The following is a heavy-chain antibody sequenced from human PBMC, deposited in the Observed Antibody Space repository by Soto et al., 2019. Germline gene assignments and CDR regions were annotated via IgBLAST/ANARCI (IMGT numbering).Heavy chain of an antibody. V-gene: IGHV4-39*01. CDR1: GGSISSSSYY. CDR2: IDYSGST. CDR3: ARQGSVSGYECYFDQ. D-gene: IGHD5-12*01. Sequence: SETLSLTCTVSGGSISSSSYYWGWIRQPPGKGLEWFGSIDYSGSTYYNPSLESRVAMSVDTSKNQFSLRLPSVTAADTAVYFCARQGSVSGYECYFDQWGQGTLVTVSS. J-gene: IGHJ4*02.